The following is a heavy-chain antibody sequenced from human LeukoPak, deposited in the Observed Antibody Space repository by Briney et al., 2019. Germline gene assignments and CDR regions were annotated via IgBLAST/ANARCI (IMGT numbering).Heavy chain of an antibody. V-gene: IGHV3-7*01. CDR3: ARGLDY. CDR1: GINFKSHW. J-gene: IGHJ4*02. CDR2: IKQDGSEK. Sequence: GALKLSCSAPGINFKSHWMKWVRQAPGKGLEWVANIKQDGSEKYYVDSVKGRFTISRDNAKNSLYLQMNSLRAEDTAVYYCARGLDYWGQGTLVTVSS.